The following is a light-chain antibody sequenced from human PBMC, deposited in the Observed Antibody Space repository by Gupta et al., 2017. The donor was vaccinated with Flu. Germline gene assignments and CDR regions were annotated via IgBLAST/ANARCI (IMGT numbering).Light chain of an antibody. CDR3: HQYDNTKWT. V-gene: IGKV4-1*01. CDR2: WAS. J-gene: IGKJ1*01. CDR1: QRVLSSSNNKNY. Sequence: DIVLTQSPDSLAVSLRDRATINCKSRQRVLSSSNNKNYLAWYQQKPGQPPRLLIYWASTRESGVTDRFSGSGSGTDFTLTISSLQAEDVAVYYCHQYDNTKWTFGQGTKVETK.